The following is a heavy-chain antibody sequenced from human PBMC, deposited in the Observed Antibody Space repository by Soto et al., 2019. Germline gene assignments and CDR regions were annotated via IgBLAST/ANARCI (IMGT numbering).Heavy chain of an antibody. CDR2: ISGSGGST. CDR3: AKDVGGYGSSWYLSIGYYFDY. Sequence: EVQLLESGGGLVQPGGSLRLSCAASGFTFSSYAMSWVRQAPGKGLEWVSAISGSGGSTYYADSVKGRFTISRDNAKNTLYLQMNRLRGEDTAVYYCAKDVGGYGSSWYLSIGYYFDYWGQGTLVTVSS. J-gene: IGHJ4*02. D-gene: IGHD6-13*01. CDR1: GFTFSSYA. V-gene: IGHV3-23*01.